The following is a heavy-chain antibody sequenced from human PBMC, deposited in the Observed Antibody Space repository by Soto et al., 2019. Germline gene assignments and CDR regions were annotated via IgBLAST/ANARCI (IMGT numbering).Heavy chain of an antibody. D-gene: IGHD3-10*01. CDR3: ARGILGSGTANDH. J-gene: IGHJ4*02. Sequence: EVQLVESGGGLVQPGGSLILSCAASGFTFSNYWMVWVRQAPRRGRVGVSRIIGIGPYTTYADSVKGRFTISRDNAKNTVYLQMNSLRVEDTAVYYCARGILGSGTANDHWGQGTLVTVSS. V-gene: IGHV3-74*03. CDR1: GFTFSNYW. CDR2: IIGIGPYT.